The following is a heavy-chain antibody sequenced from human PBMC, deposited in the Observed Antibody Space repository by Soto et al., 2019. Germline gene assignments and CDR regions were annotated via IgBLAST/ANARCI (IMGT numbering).Heavy chain of an antibody. CDR2: IYPSDSDT. CDR3: ARGGVSTRTFDY. J-gene: IGHJ4*02. Sequence: GESLKISCKGSGYNFAGYRIAWVRQMPGKGLELMGIIYPSDSDTRYRPSFQGQVTISADKSISSAYLQWSSLRASDTAMYYCARGGVSTRTFDYWGQGTPVTVYS. CDR1: GYNFAGYR. V-gene: IGHV5-51*01. D-gene: IGHD3-3*01.